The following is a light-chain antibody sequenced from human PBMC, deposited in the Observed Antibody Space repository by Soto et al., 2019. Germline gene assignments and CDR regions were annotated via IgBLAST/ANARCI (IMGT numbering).Light chain of an antibody. Sequence: QSVLTQSSSASASLGSSVKLTCILSSGHSTYIIAWHQQQPGKAPRFLMTLDRSGSYNRGSGVPDRFSGSSSGADSYLTISNLQFEDEGDYYCETWYSNTHKVFGGGTKVTVL. J-gene: IGLJ3*02. CDR1: SGHSTYI. CDR3: ETWYSNTHKV. CDR2: LDRSGSY. V-gene: IGLV4-60*02.